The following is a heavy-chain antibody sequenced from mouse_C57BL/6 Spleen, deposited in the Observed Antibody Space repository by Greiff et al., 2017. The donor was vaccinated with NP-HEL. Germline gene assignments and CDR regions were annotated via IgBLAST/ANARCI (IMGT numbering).Heavy chain of an antibody. CDR2: IYPGSGNT. J-gene: IGHJ2*01. CDR3: ARKGGGFDY. V-gene: IGHV1-76*01. Sequence: VQLQQSGAELVRPGASVKLSCKASGYTFTDYYINWVKQRPGQGLEWIARIYPGSGNTYYNEKFKGQSTLTAEKSSSTADMQLSSLTSEDSAVYFCARKGGGFDYWGQGTTLTVSS. CDR1: GYTFTDYY.